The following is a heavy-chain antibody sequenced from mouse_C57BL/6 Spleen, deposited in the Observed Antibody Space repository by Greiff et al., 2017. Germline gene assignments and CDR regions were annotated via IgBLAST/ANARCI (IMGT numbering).Heavy chain of an antibody. Sequence: QVQLQQSGAELVRPGASVTLSCKASGYTFTDYEMHWVKQTPVHGLEWIGAIDPETGGTAYNQKFKGKAILTADKSSSTAYMELRSLTSEDSAVYYCTRSPWSEENYWGQGTTLTVSS. V-gene: IGHV1-15*01. CDR1: GYTFTDYE. CDR3: TRSPWSEENY. J-gene: IGHJ2*01. CDR2: IDPETGGT.